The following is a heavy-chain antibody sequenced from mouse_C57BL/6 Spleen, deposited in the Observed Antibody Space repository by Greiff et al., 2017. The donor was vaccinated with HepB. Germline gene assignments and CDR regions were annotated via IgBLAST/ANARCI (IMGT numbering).Heavy chain of an antibody. CDR3: ANHYGSNPFDY. Sequence: QVQLQQSGPELVKPGASVKISCKASGYAFSSSWMNWVKQRPGKGLEWIGRIYPGDGDTNYNGKFKGKATLTADKTSSTAYMELSSLTSEDSAVYFCANHYGSNPFDYWGQGTTLTVSS. V-gene: IGHV1-82*01. CDR1: GYAFSSSW. J-gene: IGHJ2*01. CDR2: IYPGDGDT. D-gene: IGHD1-1*01.